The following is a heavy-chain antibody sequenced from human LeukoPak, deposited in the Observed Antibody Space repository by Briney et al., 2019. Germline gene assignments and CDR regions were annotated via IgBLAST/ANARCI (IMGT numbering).Heavy chain of an antibody. CDR1: GGTFSSYA. CDR3: ARGRNWFDP. J-gene: IGHJ5*02. Sequence: EASVTVSCTASGGTFSSYAISWVRQAPGQGLEWMGGIIPIFGTANYAQKFQGRVTITADESTSTAYMELSSLRSEDTAVYYCARGRNWFDPWGQGTLVSVSS. V-gene: IGHV1-69*13. CDR2: IIPIFGTA.